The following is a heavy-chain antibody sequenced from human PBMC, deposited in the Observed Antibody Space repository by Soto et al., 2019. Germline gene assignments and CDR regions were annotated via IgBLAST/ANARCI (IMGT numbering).Heavy chain of an antibody. Sequence: SETLSLTCTVSGGSISSYYWSWIRQPPGKGLEWIGYISYSGSTNYNPSLKSRVTISVDTSKNHFSLKLSSVTAADTAVYYCARSYYDLWSGSLYYYMDVWGKGTTVTVSS. D-gene: IGHD3-3*01. CDR3: ARSYYDLWSGSLYYYMDV. J-gene: IGHJ6*03. CDR1: GGSISSYY. V-gene: IGHV4-59*01. CDR2: ISYSGST.